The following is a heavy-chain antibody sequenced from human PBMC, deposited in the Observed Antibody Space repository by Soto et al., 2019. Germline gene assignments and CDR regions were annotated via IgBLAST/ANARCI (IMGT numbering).Heavy chain of an antibody. Sequence: QVQLVESGGGVVQPGRSLRLSCAASGFTFSTYGVHWVRQAPGKGLEWVAVISSDGSEKYYAGSVKGRVSISRDNSKSTLYLQMDSLRAEDTAVYYCAKGAVTTSLYYFDYWGLGTLVTVSS. CDR2: ISSDGSEK. V-gene: IGHV3-30*18. J-gene: IGHJ4*02. CDR1: GFTFSTYG. D-gene: IGHD4-17*01. CDR3: AKGAVTTSLYYFDY.